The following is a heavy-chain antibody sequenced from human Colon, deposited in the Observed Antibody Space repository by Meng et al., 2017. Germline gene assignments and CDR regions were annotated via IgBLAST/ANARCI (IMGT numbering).Heavy chain of an antibody. CDR1: GFNFTPFV. V-gene: IGHV3-30*04. CDR3: TRDLVGGAFDY. J-gene: IGHJ4*02. CDR2: ISSDGKTQ. Sequence: GESLNISCVSSGFNFTPFVLHWVRQTPGKGLEWVAVISSDGKTQNYADSVKGRFTISRDNSKSTLYLQMNSLRVEDTAVYYCTRDLVGGAFDYWGQGTLVTVSS. D-gene: IGHD1-26*01.